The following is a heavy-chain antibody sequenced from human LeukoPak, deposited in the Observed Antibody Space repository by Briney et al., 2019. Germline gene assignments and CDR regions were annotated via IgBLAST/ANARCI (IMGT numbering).Heavy chain of an antibody. CDR1: GFTFSSYE. D-gene: IGHD4-23*01. CDR2: ISSGDSTI. Sequence: GGSLRLSCTASGFTFSSYEMHWVRQAPGKGLEWVSYISSGDSTIYYADSVKGRFTISRDNAKNSLHLQMNSLRAEDTAVYYCARDYGGSSPFDSWGQGTLVTVSS. V-gene: IGHV3-48*03. CDR3: ARDYGGSSPFDS. J-gene: IGHJ4*02.